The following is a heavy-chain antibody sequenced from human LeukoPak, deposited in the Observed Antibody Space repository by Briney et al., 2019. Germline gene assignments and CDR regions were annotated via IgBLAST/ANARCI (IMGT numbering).Heavy chain of an antibody. J-gene: IGHJ1*01. CDR3: ASPSRYCSSTSCFAEYFQL. V-gene: IGHV3-23*01. Sequence: GGSLRLSCAASGFTFSSYAMSWVRQAPGKGLEWVSGISSGGSTYYADSVKGRFTISRDNSKNTLYPQMNSLRAEDTAVYYCASPSRYCSSTSCFAEYFQLWGQGTLVTVSS. CDR2: ISSGGST. D-gene: IGHD2-2*01. CDR1: GFTFSSYA.